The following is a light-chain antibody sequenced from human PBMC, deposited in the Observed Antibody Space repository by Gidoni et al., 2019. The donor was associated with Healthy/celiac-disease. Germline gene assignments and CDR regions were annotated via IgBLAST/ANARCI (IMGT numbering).Light chain of an antibody. Sequence: ELVMTQSPATLSVSPGKRATLSCSASQSISSNLAWYQQKPGQAPRLLIYGASTRATGIPARFSGSGSGTEFTLTISSLQAEDFAVYYCQQYNIWPPWTFGQGTKVEIK. CDR1: QSISSN. J-gene: IGKJ1*01. CDR2: GAS. V-gene: IGKV3-15*01. CDR3: QQYNIWPPWT.